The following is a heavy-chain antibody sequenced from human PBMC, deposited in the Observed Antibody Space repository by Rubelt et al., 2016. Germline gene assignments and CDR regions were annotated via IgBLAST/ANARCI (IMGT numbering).Heavy chain of an antibody. D-gene: IGHD3-10*01. V-gene: IGHV4-59*08. Sequence: QVQLQESGPGLVKPSETLSLTCTVSGGSISSYYWSWIRQPPGKGLEWIGYIYYSGSTNYNPSLKSGVTISVATSKNQFSLKLSSVTAADTAVYYCARPKTGRVRGMGWYSDLWGRGTLVTVSS. CDR3: ARPKTGRVRGMGWYSDL. J-gene: IGHJ2*01. CDR2: IYYSGST. CDR1: GGSISSYY.